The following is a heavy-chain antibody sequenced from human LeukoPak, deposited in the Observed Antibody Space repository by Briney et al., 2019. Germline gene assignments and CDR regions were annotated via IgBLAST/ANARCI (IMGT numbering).Heavy chain of an antibody. CDR3: ARGFYSIRYFDY. J-gene: IGHJ4*02. D-gene: IGHD4-11*01. Sequence: PSETLSLTCAVYGGSFSGYYWSWIRQPPGKGLERIGEINHSGSTNYNPSLKSRVTISVDTSKNQFSLKLSSVTAADTAVYYCARGFYSIRYFDYWGQGTLVTVSS. CDR2: INHSGST. CDR1: GGSFSGYY. V-gene: IGHV4-34*01.